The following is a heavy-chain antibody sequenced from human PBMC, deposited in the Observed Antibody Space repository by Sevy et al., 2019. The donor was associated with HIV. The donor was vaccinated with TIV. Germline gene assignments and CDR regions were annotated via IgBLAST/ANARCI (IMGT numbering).Heavy chain of an antibody. V-gene: IGHV3-30*02. J-gene: IGHJ6*02. CDR3: SKVLHIVVVPAAIDYYYGMDV. D-gene: IGHD2-2*01. Sequence: GGSLRLSCAASGFTFSTYGMHWVRQAPGKGLEWVAFIRIDGTIQYYTDSVKGRLTISRDNSKNTLYLQMNSLRAEDTAVYCCSKVLHIVVVPAAIDYYYGMDVWGQGTTVTVSS. CDR1: GFTFSTYG. CDR2: IRIDGTIQ.